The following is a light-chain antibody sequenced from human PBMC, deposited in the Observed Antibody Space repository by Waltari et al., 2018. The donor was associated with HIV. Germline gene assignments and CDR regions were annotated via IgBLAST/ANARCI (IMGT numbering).Light chain of an antibody. CDR1: TIGTKD. CDR2: KDS. V-gene: IGLV3-9*01. Sequence: YELTQPLSVSVALGLTAKITCGGNTIGTKDVHWYQKRPGQAPVLVMFKDSNRPSGIPERFSGSKSRNTAALTISGVQVEDEADYFCQVWDNNVVFGGGTKLTVL. J-gene: IGLJ3*02. CDR3: QVWDNNVV.